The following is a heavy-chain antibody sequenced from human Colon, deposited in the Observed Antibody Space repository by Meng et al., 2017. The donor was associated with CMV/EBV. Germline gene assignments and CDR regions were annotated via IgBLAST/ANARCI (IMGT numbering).Heavy chain of an antibody. CDR1: GFPFRNFA. CDR2: IGYGDGRAK. D-gene: IGHD1-14*01. Sequence: GESLKISCAASGFPFRNFAMHWVRQAPGKGLQWVAYIGYGDGRAKYYVDSMRGRFTISRDNSKNMVYLQMNSLSSEDTAVYYCVKDRPESLGLDPWGQGTLVTVSS. J-gene: IGHJ5*02. V-gene: IGHV3-30*02. CDR3: VKDRPESLGLDP.